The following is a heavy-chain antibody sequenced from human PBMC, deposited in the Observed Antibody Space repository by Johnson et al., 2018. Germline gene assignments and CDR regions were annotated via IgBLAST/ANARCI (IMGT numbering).Heavy chain of an antibody. CDR3: AKDIGYCSVSSCPLDFYYMDV. J-gene: IGHJ6*03. CDR2: ITWTSGRV. CDR1: GFTFDDYA. Sequence: VQLVQSGGGLVQPGRSLRLSCAASGFTFDDYAMHWVRQAPGKGLEWVSGITWTSGRVGHADSVKGRFTISRDNAKNSLYLQMNSLRAEDTALYYCAKDIGYCSVSSCPLDFYYMDVGGKGTTVTVSS. D-gene: IGHD2-15*01. V-gene: IGHV3-9*01.